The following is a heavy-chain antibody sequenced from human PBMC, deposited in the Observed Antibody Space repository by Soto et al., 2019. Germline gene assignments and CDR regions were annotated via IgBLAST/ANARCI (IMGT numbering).Heavy chain of an antibody. Sequence: GESLKISCKGSGYSFTSNWIGWVRQMPGKGLEWMGIIYPGDPDTRYSPSFQGQVTISADKSICTAYLQWSSLKASDTAMYYCARLDTYYYGSGSPYYYYGMDVWGQGTTVTVSS. CDR1: GYSFTSNW. V-gene: IGHV5-51*01. D-gene: IGHD3-10*01. CDR3: ARLDTYYYGSGSPYYYYGMDV. CDR2: IYPGDPDT. J-gene: IGHJ6*02.